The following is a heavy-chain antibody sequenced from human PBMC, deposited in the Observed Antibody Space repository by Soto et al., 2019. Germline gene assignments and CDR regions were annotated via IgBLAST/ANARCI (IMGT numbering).Heavy chain of an antibody. Sequence: EVQLLESGGNLEQPGGSLRLSCAASGFTFNSYVMSWVRQAPGKVPEWASMISVSGGTTYYAESVKGRFTISRDNSKNTVYLHMNSLRVEDTAVYYCAKTGGSWNIRYHYMDVWGRGTTVTVSS. CDR1: GFTFNSYV. D-gene: IGHD3-10*01. CDR3: AKTGGSWNIRYHYMDV. CDR2: ISVSGGTT. V-gene: IGHV3-23*01. J-gene: IGHJ6*03.